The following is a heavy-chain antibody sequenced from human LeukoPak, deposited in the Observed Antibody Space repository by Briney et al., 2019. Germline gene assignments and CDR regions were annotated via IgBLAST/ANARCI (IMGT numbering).Heavy chain of an antibody. CDR1: GFTFSSYE. J-gene: IGHJ4*02. CDR3: ARLHDYGDSGR. V-gene: IGHV3-48*03. CDR2: ISSSGSTI. Sequence: GGSLRLSCAASGFTFSSYEMNWVRQAPGKGLEWVSYISSSGSTIYYADSVKGRFTISRDNAKNSLYLQMNSLRAEDTAVYYCARLHDYGDSGRWGQGTLVTVSS. D-gene: IGHD4-17*01.